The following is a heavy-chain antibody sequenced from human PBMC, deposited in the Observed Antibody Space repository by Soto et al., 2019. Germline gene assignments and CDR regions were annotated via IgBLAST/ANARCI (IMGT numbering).Heavy chain of an antibody. J-gene: IGHJ6*02. Sequence: ASVTVSCKASGYTFTSYGIIWVRQAPGQGLEWMGWISAYNGNTNYAQKLQGRVTMTTDTSTSTAYMELRSLRSDDTAVYYCATTYYYGSGSPSYYYYGMDVWGQGTTVTVSS. CDR2: ISAYNGNT. V-gene: IGHV1-18*01. CDR1: GYTFTSYG. D-gene: IGHD3-10*01. CDR3: ATTYYYGSGSPSYYYYGMDV.